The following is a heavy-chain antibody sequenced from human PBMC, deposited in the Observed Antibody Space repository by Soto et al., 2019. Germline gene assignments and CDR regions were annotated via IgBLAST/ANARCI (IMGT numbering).Heavy chain of an antibody. CDR1: GFTFTSYS. CDR3: ARDRERGEYIGYDPTGY. V-gene: IGHV3-21*01. D-gene: IGHD5-12*01. J-gene: IGHJ4*02. CDR2: ISSSSKYI. Sequence: GGSLRLSCAASGFTFTSYSMNWVRQAPGKGLEWVSSISSSSKYIYYADSVTGRFTISRDNGKNSLYLQMNSLRAEDTAVYYCARDRERGEYIGYDPTGYWGQGTLVTVSS.